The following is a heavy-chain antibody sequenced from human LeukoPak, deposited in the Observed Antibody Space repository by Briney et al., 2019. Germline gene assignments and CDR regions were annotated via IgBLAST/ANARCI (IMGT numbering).Heavy chain of an antibody. Sequence: SGGSLRLSCAASGFTFSSYGMSWVRQAPGKGLEWVSAISGSGGSTYYADSVKGRFTISRDNSKNTLYLRMNSLRAEDTAVYYCAKDRTSSGYSTLFDYWGQGTLVTVSS. V-gene: IGHV3-23*01. CDR2: ISGSGGST. D-gene: IGHD3-22*01. CDR1: GFTFSSYG. J-gene: IGHJ4*02. CDR3: AKDRTSSGYSTLFDY.